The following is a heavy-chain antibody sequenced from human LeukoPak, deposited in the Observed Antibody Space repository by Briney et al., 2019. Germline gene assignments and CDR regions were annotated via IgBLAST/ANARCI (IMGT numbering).Heavy chain of an antibody. V-gene: IGHV3-9*01. CDR1: GFTFDDYA. Sequence: GRSLRLSCAASGFTFDDYAMHWVRQAQGKGLEWVSGISWNSGSIGYADSVKGRFTISRDNAKNSLYLQMNSLRAEDTALYYCAKDLRRGYSGYDPGPFDYWGQGTLVTVSS. D-gene: IGHD5-12*01. CDR2: ISWNSGSI. J-gene: IGHJ4*02. CDR3: AKDLRRGYSGYDPGPFDY.